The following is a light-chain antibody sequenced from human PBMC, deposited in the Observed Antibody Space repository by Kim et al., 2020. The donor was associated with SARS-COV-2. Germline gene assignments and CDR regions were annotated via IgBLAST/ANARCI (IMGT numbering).Light chain of an antibody. CDR1: QRVSSSY. Sequence: SPGERATPSCRASQRVSSSYLAWYQQKPGQAPRLLIYGASSRDTGIPDRFSGSGSGTDFTLTISRLEPEDFAVYYCQQYGSSPLTFGGGTKVDIK. J-gene: IGKJ4*01. CDR2: GAS. CDR3: QQYGSSPLT. V-gene: IGKV3-20*01.